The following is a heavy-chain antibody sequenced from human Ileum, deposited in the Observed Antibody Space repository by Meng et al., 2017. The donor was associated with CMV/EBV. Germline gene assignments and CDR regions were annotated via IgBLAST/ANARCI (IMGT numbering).Heavy chain of an antibody. CDR2: IIPIFGTA. Sequence: SGRPFSSYAISWVRQAPGQGLEWMGGIIPIFGTANYAQKFQGRVTITTDESTSTAYMELSSLRSEDTAVYYCARDTYQLPRTNAFDIWGQGTMVTVSS. J-gene: IGHJ3*02. V-gene: IGHV1-69*05. CDR3: ARDTYQLPRTNAFDI. D-gene: IGHD2-2*01. CDR1: GRPFSSYA.